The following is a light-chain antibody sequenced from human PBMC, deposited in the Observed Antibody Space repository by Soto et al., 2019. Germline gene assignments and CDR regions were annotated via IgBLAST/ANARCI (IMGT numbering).Light chain of an antibody. V-gene: IGLV2-14*01. CDR1: SSDVGGYNY. J-gene: IGLJ1*01. Sequence: QSALTQPASVSGSPGQSITISCTGTSSDVGGYNYVSWYQQHPGIAPKLLIYGVTNRPSGVSPRFSGSKSGNTASLTISGLQAEDEAVYHCSSYTSASTLLYLFGTGTKVTVL. CDR2: GVT. CDR3: SSYTSASTLLYL.